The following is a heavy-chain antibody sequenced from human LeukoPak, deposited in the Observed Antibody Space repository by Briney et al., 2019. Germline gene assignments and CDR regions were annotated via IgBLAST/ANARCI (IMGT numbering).Heavy chain of an antibody. CDR3: ATSVPHYDYVWGSYRPGYFDY. J-gene: IGHJ4*02. CDR1: GFTFSSYA. D-gene: IGHD3-16*02. CDR2: IKQDGSEK. V-gene: IGHV3-7*01. Sequence: GGSLRLSCAASGFTFSSYAMSWVRQAPGKGLEWVANIKQDGSEKYYVDSVKGRFTISRDNAKNSLYLQMNSLRAEDTAVYYCATSVPHYDYVWGSYRPGYFDYWGQGTLVIVSS.